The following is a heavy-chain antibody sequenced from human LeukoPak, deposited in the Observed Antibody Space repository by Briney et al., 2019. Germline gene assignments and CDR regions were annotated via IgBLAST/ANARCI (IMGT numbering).Heavy chain of an antibody. CDR3: AREFNGSGNFDY. Sequence: SETLSLTCTVSGGSISSYYWSWSRQPPGKGLKWIGYIYYSGSTNYNPSLKSRVTISVDTSKNQFSLKLSSVTAADTAVYYCAREFNGSGNFDYWGQGTLVTVSS. CDR1: GGSISSYY. CDR2: IYYSGST. V-gene: IGHV4-59*01. D-gene: IGHD3-10*01. J-gene: IGHJ4*02.